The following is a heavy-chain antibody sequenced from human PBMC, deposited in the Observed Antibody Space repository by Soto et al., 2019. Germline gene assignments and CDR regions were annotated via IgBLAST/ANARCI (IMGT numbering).Heavy chain of an antibody. V-gene: IGHV1-2*02. J-gene: IGHJ4*02. CDR3: ARLRVTDPVGATPGWRYYFDY. D-gene: IGHD1-26*01. CDR2: INPNSGGT. CDR1: GYTFTGYY. Sequence: GASVKVSCKASGYTFTGYYMHWVRQAPGQGLEWMGWINPNSGGTNYAQKFQGRVTMTRDTSISTAYMELSRLRSDDTAVYYCARLRVTDPVGATPGWRYYFDYWGQGTLVTVCS.